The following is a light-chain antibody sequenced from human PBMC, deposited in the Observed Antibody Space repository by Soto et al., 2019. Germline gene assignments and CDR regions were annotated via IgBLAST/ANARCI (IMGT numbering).Light chain of an antibody. CDR2: LAS. J-gene: IGKJ2*01. V-gene: IGKV1-16*01. CDR1: QGVRTY. Sequence: DIQMTQSPPSLSASVGDRVTITCRVSQGVRTYLGWFQQKPGKAPKALIYLASSLQGGVPSRFSDSGSGTDFTLTISSLQPEDFATYYCQQHSSFPYTFGQGTKLEIK. CDR3: QQHSSFPYT.